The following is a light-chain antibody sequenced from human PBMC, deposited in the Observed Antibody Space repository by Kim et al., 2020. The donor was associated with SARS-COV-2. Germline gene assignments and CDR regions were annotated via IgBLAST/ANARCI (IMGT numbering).Light chain of an antibody. V-gene: IGKV3-15*01. CDR3: QQKNNWPWT. J-gene: IGKJ1*01. Sequence: VSPGEKATLSCSASPTVSGNLSWYQQKPGQRPRLLIYDASIRANGIPARFSGSGSGTEFTLTISSLQSEDLTVYYYQQKNNWPWTFGQGTEVDIK. CDR2: DAS. CDR1: PTVSGN.